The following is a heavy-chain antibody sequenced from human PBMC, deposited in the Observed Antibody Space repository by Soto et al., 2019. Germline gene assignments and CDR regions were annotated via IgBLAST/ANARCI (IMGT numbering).Heavy chain of an antibody. CDR3: ATFRFYESGGYYRPFDY. D-gene: IGHD3-22*01. J-gene: IGHJ4*02. CDR2: IYPGDSDT. V-gene: IGHV5-51*01. CDR1: GYSFTNYW. Sequence: GESLKISCQGSGYSFTNYWIGWVRQMPGKGLEWMGIIYPGDSDTRYNPSFQGQVTISVDKSISTAYLQWSSLKASDTAMFYCATFRFYESGGYYRPFDYWGQGTLVTVSS.